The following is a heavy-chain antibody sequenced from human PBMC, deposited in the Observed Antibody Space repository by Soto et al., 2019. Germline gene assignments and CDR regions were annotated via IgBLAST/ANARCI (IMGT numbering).Heavy chain of an antibody. V-gene: IGHV1-69*08. Sequence: QVQLVQSGAEVKKPGSSVNVSCKASGGTFSSYTISWVRQAPGQGLEWMGRIIPILGIANYAQKFQGRVMSTADKPTRAAYIRLSSLRSEDTAVYYCAREQDYDGSGPFDYWGQGTLVTVSS. D-gene: IGHD3-10*01. CDR3: AREQDYDGSGPFDY. CDR2: IIPILGIA. J-gene: IGHJ4*02. CDR1: GGTFSSYT.